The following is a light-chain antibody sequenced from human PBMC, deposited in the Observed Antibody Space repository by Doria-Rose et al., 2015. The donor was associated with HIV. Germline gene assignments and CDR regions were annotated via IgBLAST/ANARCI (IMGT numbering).Light chain of an antibody. Sequence: TQSPESLGMSLGERATLNCKSNQSLLYTSKNYLAWYQQKPGQPPKLLIYWASTRQSGVPARFSGSGPGTDLTLTISSLEAEDVAVYYCQQYYDTPSFGPGTTVDIK. CDR2: WAS. J-gene: IGKJ3*01. V-gene: IGKV4-1*01. CDR1: QSLLYTSKNY. CDR3: QQYYDTPS.